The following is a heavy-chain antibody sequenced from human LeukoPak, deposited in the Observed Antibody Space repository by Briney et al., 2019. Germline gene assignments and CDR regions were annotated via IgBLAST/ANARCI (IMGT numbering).Heavy chain of an antibody. CDR1: GGSISSGDYY. CDR2: IYYSGST. J-gene: IGHJ3*02. CDR3: ARDPSGGIFDI. V-gene: IGHV4-30-4*08. Sequence: SETLSLTCTVPGGSISSGDYYWSWIRQPPGKGLEWIGYIYYSGSTYYNPSLKSRVTISVDTSKNQFSLKLSSVTAADTAVYYCARDPSGGIFDIWGQGTMVTVSS. D-gene: IGHD3-10*01.